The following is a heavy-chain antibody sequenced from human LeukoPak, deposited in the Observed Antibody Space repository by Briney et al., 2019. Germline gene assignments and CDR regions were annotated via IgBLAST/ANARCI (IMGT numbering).Heavy chain of an antibody. CDR3: ARGTTENYFDY. CDR1: GFTFSTYG. CDR2: ISSNGGST. Sequence: GGSLRLSCAASGFTFSTYGMHWVRQAPGKGLEYVSAISSNGGSTYYADSVKGRFTISRDNSKNTLYLQMGSLRAEDMAVYYCARGTTENYFDYWGQGTLVTVPS. D-gene: IGHD4-11*01. V-gene: IGHV3-64*02. J-gene: IGHJ4*02.